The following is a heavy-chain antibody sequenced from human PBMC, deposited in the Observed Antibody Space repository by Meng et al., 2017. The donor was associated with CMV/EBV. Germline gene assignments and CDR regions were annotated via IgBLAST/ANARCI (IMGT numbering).Heavy chain of an antibody. Sequence: CKGSGYNFPPYWISWVRQMPGKGLEWMGRIDPADSYTNYNPSFQGHVTISADKSITTAYLQWSSLKASDTAMYYCARLRSSGWFLDYWGQGTLVTVSS. CDR2: IDPADSYT. D-gene: IGHD6-19*01. V-gene: IGHV5-10-1*01. CDR1: GYNFPPYW. CDR3: ARLRSSGWFLDY. J-gene: IGHJ4*02.